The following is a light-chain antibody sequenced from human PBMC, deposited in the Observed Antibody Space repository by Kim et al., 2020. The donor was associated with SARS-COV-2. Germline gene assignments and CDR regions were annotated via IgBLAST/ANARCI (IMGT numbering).Light chain of an antibody. J-gene: IGLJ3*02. Sequence: APRKTARITCGGNNHGGKGVHWYQQKPGQAPVLVISFDRDRPSGIPERFSGSNPGTTATLTISRVEAGDEADYYCQVWDGSSDHWVFGGGTQLTVL. CDR2: FDR. V-gene: IGLV3-21*04. CDR3: QVWDGSSDHWV. CDR1: NHGGKG.